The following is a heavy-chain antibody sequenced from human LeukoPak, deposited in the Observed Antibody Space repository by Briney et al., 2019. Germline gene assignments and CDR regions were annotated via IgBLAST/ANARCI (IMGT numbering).Heavy chain of an antibody. CDR1: GYTFTSYG. Sequence: GASVKVSCKASGYTFTSYGISWVRQAPGQGLEWMGWISAYNGNTNYARKLQGRVTMTTDTSTSTAYMELRSLRSDDTAVYYCARLLWFGELTYFDYWGQGTLVTVSS. J-gene: IGHJ4*02. CDR2: ISAYNGNT. V-gene: IGHV1-18*01. CDR3: ARLLWFGELTYFDY. D-gene: IGHD3-10*01.